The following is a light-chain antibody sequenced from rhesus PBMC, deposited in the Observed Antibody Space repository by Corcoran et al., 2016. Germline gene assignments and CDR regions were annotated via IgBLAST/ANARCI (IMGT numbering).Light chain of an antibody. Sequence: DIQMTQSPSSLSASVGDRVTITCRASENVNNYLNRYQQKPGKAPKLLIYKASTLQSGVPSRFSGSGSGTDYTFTISSLQPEDVATYYCQHGYGTPYSFGQGTKVEIE. J-gene: IGKJ2*01. CDR3: QHGYGTPYS. CDR2: KAS. V-gene: IGKV1-74*01. CDR1: ENVNNY.